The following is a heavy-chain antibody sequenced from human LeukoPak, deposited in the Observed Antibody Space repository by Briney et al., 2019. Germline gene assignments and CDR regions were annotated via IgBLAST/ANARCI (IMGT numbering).Heavy chain of an antibody. CDR2: INPNSGGT. CDR3: ARGSGRYYDFWSGDNDYFDY. Sequence: GASVKVSCKASGYTFTGYYMHWVRQAPGQGLEWMGWINPNSGGTNYAQKFQGRVTMTRVMSISTAYMELSRLRSDDTAVYYCARGSGRYYDFWSGDNDYFDYWGQGTLVTVSS. J-gene: IGHJ4*02. V-gene: IGHV1-2*02. CDR1: GYTFTGYY. D-gene: IGHD3-3*01.